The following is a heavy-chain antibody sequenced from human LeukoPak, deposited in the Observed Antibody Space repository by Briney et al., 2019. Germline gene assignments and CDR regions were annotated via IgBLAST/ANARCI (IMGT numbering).Heavy chain of an antibody. CDR3: ARDLIPAAVSDSYGMDV. CDR2: INPNSGGP. J-gene: IGHJ6*02. CDR1: GYTFTAYY. D-gene: IGHD2-2*01. V-gene: IGHV1-2*02. Sequence: ASVKVSCKASGYTFTAYYLHWVRQAPGQGLEWMGRINPNSGGPNSAQEFQGRVTMTRDTSISTAYMELNGLRSGDTAIYYCARDLIPAAVSDSYGMDVWGLGTTVTVSS.